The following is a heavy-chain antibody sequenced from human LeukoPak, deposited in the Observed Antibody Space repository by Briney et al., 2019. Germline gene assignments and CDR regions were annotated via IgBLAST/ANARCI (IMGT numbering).Heavy chain of an antibody. CDR3: VRVKVGSWDWFDP. D-gene: IGHD1-26*01. Sequence: PGRSLRLSCAASGFTFSSYAMHWVRQAPGKGLVWVSRINSDESTTTYADSVKGRFTISRDNAKNTLYLLMNSLRAEDTAVYYCVRVKVGSWDWFDPWGQGTLVTVSS. CDR2: INSDESTT. V-gene: IGHV3-74*01. J-gene: IGHJ5*02. CDR1: GFTFSSYA.